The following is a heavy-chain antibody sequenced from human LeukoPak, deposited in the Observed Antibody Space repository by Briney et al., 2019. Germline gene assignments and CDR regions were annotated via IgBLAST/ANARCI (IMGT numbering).Heavy chain of an antibody. J-gene: IGHJ3*02. CDR1: GGSISSYY. CDR3: ARQHNYGSGSYYNVFDAFDI. CDR2: IYYSGST. Sequence: PSETLSLTCTVSGGSISSYYWSWIRQPPGKGLEWIGYIYYSGSTNYNPSLKSRVTISVDTSKNQFSLKLSSVTAADTAVYYCARQHNYGSGSYYNVFDAFDIWGQGTMVTVSS. V-gene: IGHV4-59*01. D-gene: IGHD3-10*01.